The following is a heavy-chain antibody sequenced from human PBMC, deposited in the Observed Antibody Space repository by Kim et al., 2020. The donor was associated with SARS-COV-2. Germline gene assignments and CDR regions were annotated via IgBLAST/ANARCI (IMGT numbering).Heavy chain of an antibody. V-gene: IGHV4-34*01. CDR1: GGSFSGYY. D-gene: IGHD3-10*01. CDR2: INHSGST. J-gene: IGHJ4*02. CDR3: ARGPPAYGSGRGPVDY. Sequence: SETLSLTCAVYGGSFSGYYWSWIRQPPGKGLEWIGEINHSGSTNYNPSLKSRVTISVDTSKNQFSLKLSSVTAADTAVYYCARGPPAYGSGRGPVDYWGQGTLVTVSS.